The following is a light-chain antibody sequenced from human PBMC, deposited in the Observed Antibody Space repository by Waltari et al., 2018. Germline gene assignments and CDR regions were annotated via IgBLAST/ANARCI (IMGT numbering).Light chain of an antibody. V-gene: IGKV3-15*01. CDR1: QSVSSN. CDR3: QQYNNWPPGRYT. J-gene: IGKJ2*01. Sequence: EIVMTQSPATLSVSPGERATLSCRASQSVSSNLAWYQQQPGQAPRLLIYGASTRATGIPARFSGSGSGTEFTLTISSRQSEDFAVYYCQQYNNWPPGRYTFGQGTKLEIK. CDR2: GAS.